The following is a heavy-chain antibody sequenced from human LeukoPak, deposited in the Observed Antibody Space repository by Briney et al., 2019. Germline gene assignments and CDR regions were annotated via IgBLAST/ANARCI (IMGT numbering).Heavy chain of an antibody. CDR1: GFTFNIYW. J-gene: IGHJ4*02. CDR3: ARHTDYSFDY. D-gene: IGHD5-18*01. Sequence: GGSLRLSCAASGFTFNIYWMTWVRQTPGKGLGCVAYIKQDGSEKDYMDSVKGQFTISRDNAKNSLYLHMTTLRAEDTAVYYCARHTDYSFDYWGRGTLVTVSS. V-gene: IGHV3-7*01. CDR2: IKQDGSEK.